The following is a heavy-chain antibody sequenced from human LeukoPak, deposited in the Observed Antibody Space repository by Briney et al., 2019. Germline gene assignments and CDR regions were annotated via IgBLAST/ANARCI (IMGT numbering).Heavy chain of an antibody. CDR2: IYSGGST. Sequence: GGSLRLSCAASGFTVSSNYMSWVRQAPGKGLEWVSVIYSGGSTYYADSVKGRFTISRDNSKNTLYLQMNSLRAEDTAVYYCARGGQLLRYGMDVWGQGTTVTVSS. V-gene: IGHV3-53*01. D-gene: IGHD2-2*01. J-gene: IGHJ6*02. CDR1: GFTVSSNY. CDR3: ARGGQLLRYGMDV.